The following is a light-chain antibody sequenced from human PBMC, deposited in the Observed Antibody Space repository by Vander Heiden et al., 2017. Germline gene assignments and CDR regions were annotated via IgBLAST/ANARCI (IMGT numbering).Light chain of an antibody. CDR1: QSVSSSY. J-gene: IGKJ2*01. CDR3: QQYGSSPRYT. Sequence: EIVLTQSPGTLSLSQGKRATLSCRSSQSVSSSYLAWYQQKPGQAPRLLIYGASSRATGIPDRFSGSGSGTDFTLTISRLEPEDFAVYYCQQYGSSPRYTFGQGTKLEIK. CDR2: GAS. V-gene: IGKV3-20*01.